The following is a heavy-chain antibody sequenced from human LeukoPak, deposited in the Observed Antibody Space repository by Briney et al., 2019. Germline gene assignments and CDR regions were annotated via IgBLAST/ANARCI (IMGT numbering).Heavy chain of an antibody. CDR1: GFTFSSYS. D-gene: IGHD3-22*01. CDR2: ISSSSNYI. CDR3: ARDREDYYYDSSGYPRGGLIDY. J-gene: IGHJ4*02. Sequence: GGSLRLSCAASGFTFSSYSMNWVRQAPGKGLEWVSSISSSSNYIYYADSVKGRFTISRDNSKNTLYLQMNSLRAEDTAVYYCARDREDYYYDSSGYPRGGLIDYWGQGTLVTVSS. V-gene: IGHV3-21*01.